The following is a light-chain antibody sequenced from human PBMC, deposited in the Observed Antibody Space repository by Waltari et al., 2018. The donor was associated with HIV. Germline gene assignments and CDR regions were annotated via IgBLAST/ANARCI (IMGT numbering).Light chain of an antibody. V-gene: IGKV4-1*01. Sequence: IVLPQSPDSMAVSLRERLTVTCPSSQTVLYSSDNRDYLAWYQVRPGQPPQLLMYWASTRQSGVPDRFSGSGSGTHFTLTISGLQAEDVAIYYCQQYYTTPQSFGQGTRLEI. CDR3: QQYYTTPQS. CDR1: QTVLYSSDNRDY. CDR2: WAS. J-gene: IGKJ2*03.